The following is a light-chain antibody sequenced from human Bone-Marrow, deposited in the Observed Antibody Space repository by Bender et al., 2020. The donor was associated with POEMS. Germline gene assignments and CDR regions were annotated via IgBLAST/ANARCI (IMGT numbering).Light chain of an antibody. Sequence: SYELTQSPSVSVSPGQTARITCSGDALTKQYVYWYQQKPGQAPVMVIYKDRERPSGIPERFSGSSSGTIVTLTISGVQAEDEADYYCQSADSSGTYMVFGGGTKLTVL. V-gene: IGLV3-25*03. CDR2: KDR. CDR1: ALTKQY. CDR3: QSADSSGTYMV. J-gene: IGLJ2*01.